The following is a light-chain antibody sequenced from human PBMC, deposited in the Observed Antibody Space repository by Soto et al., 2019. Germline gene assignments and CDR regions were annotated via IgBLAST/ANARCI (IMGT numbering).Light chain of an antibody. Sequence: QAVVTQPPSASGTPGQRVTISCSGSSSNIGSNTVNWYQQFPGTAPRLLIYTNDQRPSGVPDRFSGSKSGTSASLAISGLQSEDEADYYCAAWDGSLNGVVFGGGTKLTV. V-gene: IGLV1-44*01. J-gene: IGLJ2*01. CDR2: TND. CDR3: AAWDGSLNGVV. CDR1: SSNIGSNT.